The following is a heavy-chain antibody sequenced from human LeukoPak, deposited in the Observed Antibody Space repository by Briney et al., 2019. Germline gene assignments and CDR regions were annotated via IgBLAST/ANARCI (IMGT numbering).Heavy chain of an antibody. CDR3: ARVDSGLYYDSSGYLSEYFQH. V-gene: IGHV1-69*13. CDR2: IIPIFDTA. J-gene: IGHJ1*01. Sequence: RASVKVSCKASGGTFSSYAISWVRQAPGQGLEWMGGIIPIFDTANYAQKFQGRVTITADESTSTAYMELSSLRSEDTAVYYCARVDSGLYYDSSGYLSEYFQHWGQGTLVTVSS. CDR1: GGTFSSYA. D-gene: IGHD3-22*01.